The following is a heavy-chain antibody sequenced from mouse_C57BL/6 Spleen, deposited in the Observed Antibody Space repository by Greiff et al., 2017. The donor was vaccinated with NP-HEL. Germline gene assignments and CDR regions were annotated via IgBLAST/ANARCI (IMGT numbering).Heavy chain of an antibody. D-gene: IGHD2-12*01. CDR3: TREDLRQDAMDY. CDR1: GFTFSSYA. Sequence: EVQLVESGEGLVKPGGSLKLSCAASGFTFSSYAMSWVRQTPEKRLEWVAYISSGGDYIYYADTVKGRFTMSRDNARNTLYLQMSSLKSEDTAMYYCTREDLRQDAMDYWGQGTSVTVSS. V-gene: IGHV5-9-1*02. J-gene: IGHJ4*01. CDR2: ISSGGDYI.